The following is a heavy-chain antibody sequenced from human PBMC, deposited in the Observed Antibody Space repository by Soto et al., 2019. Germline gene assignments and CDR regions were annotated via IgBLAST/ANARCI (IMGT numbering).Heavy chain of an antibody. V-gene: IGHV1-2*02. CDR2: INPNSGGT. J-gene: IGHJ3*02. D-gene: IGHD6-19*01. Sequence: QVQLVQSGAEVKKPGASVKVSCKASGYTFTGYYMHWVRQAPGQGLEWMGWINPNSGGTNYAQKFQGRVTMTRDTSISTAYMELSRLRSDDTAVYYCARTSSGLYGKSAFDIWGQGTMVTVSS. CDR1: GYTFTGYY. CDR3: ARTSSGLYGKSAFDI.